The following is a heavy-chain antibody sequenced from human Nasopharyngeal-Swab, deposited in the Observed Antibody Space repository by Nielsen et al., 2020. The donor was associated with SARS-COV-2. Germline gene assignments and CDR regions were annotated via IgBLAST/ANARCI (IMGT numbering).Heavy chain of an antibody. Sequence: PVNVSCKASGYTFTGYYMHWVRQAPGQGLEWMGRINPNSGGTNYAQKFQGRVTMTRDTSISTAYMELSRLRSDDTAVYYCARGPGCSSTSCPSGWKYWGQGTLVTVSS. D-gene: IGHD2-2*01. CDR2: INPNSGGT. CDR3: ARGPGCSSTSCPSGWKY. J-gene: IGHJ4*02. V-gene: IGHV1-2*06. CDR1: GYTFTGYY.